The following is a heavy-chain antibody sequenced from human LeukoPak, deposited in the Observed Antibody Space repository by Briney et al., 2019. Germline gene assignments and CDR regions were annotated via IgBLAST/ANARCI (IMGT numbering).Heavy chain of an antibody. Sequence: SETLSLTCVVSGDSISSYYWSWIRQPAGKALEWIGRIHPSGSTNFNAPLKSRVTISIDKSMSQVSLRLTSVTAADTAVYYCAGPYYYDSSAYYQPFDDWGQGTLVTVSS. D-gene: IGHD3-22*01. CDR1: GDSISSYY. CDR3: AGPYYYDSSAYYQPFDD. CDR2: IHPSGST. J-gene: IGHJ4*02. V-gene: IGHV4-4*07.